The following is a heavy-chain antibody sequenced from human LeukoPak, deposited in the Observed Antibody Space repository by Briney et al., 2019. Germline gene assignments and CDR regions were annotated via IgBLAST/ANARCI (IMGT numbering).Heavy chain of an antibody. CDR1: RFTFSSYW. Sequence: GGSLRLSCAASRFTFSSYWMSWVRQAPGKGLEWVANIKQDGSEKYYVDSVRGRFTISRDNAGNSLFLQMNSLRAEDTAVYYCARPSWDATSYYYYYMDVWGKGTTVTVSS. J-gene: IGHJ6*03. CDR2: IKQDGSEK. D-gene: IGHD6-13*01. CDR3: ARPSWDATSYYYYYMDV. V-gene: IGHV3-7*01.